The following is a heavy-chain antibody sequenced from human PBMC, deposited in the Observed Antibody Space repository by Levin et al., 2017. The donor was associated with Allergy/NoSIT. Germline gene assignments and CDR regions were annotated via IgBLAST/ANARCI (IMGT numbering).Heavy chain of an antibody. CDR3: ASGYSSGWYIWFDP. D-gene: IGHD6-19*01. CDR2: INHSGST. Sequence: SQTLSLTCAVYGGSFSGYYWSWIRQPPGKGLEWIGEINHSGSTNYNPSLKSRVTISVDTSKNQFSLKLSSVTAADTAVYYCASGYSSGWYIWFDPWGQGTLVTVSS. CDR1: GGSFSGYY. V-gene: IGHV4-34*01. J-gene: IGHJ5*02.